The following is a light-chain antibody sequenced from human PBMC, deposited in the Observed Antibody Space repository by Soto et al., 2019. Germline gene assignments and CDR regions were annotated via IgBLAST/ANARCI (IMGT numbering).Light chain of an antibody. Sequence: EIVLTQSPDNLSLSPGERATLSCRASQNIYINSLAWYQQRPGQAPRLLIYGGSTRATAVPDRFSGSGSGTDFALTISRLEPEDFAVYYCQQYGAPPLTFGPGTKVD. V-gene: IGKV3-20*01. J-gene: IGKJ3*01. CDR3: QQYGAPPLT. CDR1: QNIYINS. CDR2: GGS.